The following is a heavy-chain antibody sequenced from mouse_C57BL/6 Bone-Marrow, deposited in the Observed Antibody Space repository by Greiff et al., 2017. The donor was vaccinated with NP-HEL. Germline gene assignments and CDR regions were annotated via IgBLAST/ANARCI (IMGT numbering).Heavy chain of an antibody. V-gene: IGHV5-9*01. D-gene: IGHD2-3*01. CDR2: ISGGGGNT. J-gene: IGHJ2*01. CDR1: GFTFSSYT. Sequence: DVQLVESGGGLVKPGGSLKLSCAASGFTFSSYTMSWVRQTPEKRLEWVATISGGGGNTYYPDSVKGRFTISRDNAKNTLYLQMSSLRSEDTALYYCARQGGYYHYWGQGTTLTVSS. CDR3: ARQGGYYHY.